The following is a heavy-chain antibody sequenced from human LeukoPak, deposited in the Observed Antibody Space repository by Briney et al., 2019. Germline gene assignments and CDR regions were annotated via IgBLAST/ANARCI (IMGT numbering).Heavy chain of an antibody. V-gene: IGHV4-59*12. J-gene: IGHJ5*02. CDR1: GGSFSGYY. CDR3: ARELPRQQLVLGSFDP. Sequence: SETLSLTCAVYGGSFSGYYWSWIRQPPGKGLEWIGYIYYSGSTNYNPSLKSRVTISVDTSKNQFSLKLSSVTAADTAVYYCARELPRQQLVLGSFDPWGQGTLVTVSS. D-gene: IGHD6-13*01. CDR2: IYYSGST.